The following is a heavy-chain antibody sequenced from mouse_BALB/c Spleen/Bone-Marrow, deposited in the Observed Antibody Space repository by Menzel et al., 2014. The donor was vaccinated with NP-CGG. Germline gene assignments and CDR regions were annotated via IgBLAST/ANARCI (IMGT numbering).Heavy chain of an antibody. CDR3: ARGRPSAMDY. V-gene: IGHV1S81*02. CDR1: GYTFTSYW. Sequence: QVQLQQSGAELVKPGASVKLSCKASGYTFTSYWMHWVKQRPGQGLEWIGEINPSNGRTNYNEKFKSKATLTVDKSSSTAYVQLSSLTSEDSAVYYCARGRPSAMDYWGQGTSVTVSS. J-gene: IGHJ4*01. CDR2: INPSNGRT.